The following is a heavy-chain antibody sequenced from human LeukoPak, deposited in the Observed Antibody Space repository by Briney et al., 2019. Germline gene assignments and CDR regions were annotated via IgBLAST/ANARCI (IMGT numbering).Heavy chain of an antibody. J-gene: IGHJ4*02. CDR3: ASGAYYPFDF. CDR1: GYPFSSYG. CDR2: ISAYNGNT. V-gene: IGHV1-18*01. D-gene: IGHD1-26*01. Sequence: GASVKVSCKGSGYPFSSYGITWVRQAPGQGLEWVGWISAYNGNTQYGQNVQGRVTMTTETSTSTAYMELRNLGSDDTAVYFCASGAYYPFDFWGQGTLVTVSS.